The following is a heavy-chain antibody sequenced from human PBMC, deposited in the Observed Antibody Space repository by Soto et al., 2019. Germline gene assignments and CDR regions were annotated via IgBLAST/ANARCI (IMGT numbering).Heavy chain of an antibody. V-gene: IGHV3-11*06. D-gene: IGHD2-2*01. Sequence: QVQLVESGGGLVKPGGSLRLSCAASKFIFSEYYMSWIRQAPGKGLEWVSYISSGSSYTNYADSVKGRFTISRDNAKNSLYLQMNSLIAEDTAVYFFARQGACSSTSCPAYYYYYAMDVWGQGTTVTVSS. CDR2: ISSGSSYT. J-gene: IGHJ6*02. CDR1: KFIFSEYY. CDR3: ARQGACSSTSCPAYYYYYAMDV.